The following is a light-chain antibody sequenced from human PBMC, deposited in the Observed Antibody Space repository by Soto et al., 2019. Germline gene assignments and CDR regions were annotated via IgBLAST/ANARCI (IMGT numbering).Light chain of an antibody. Sequence: EIVLTQSPGTLSLSPGERATLSCRASQSVSSNYLAWYQQKPGQAPRLLIYGASSRATGIPDRFIGSGSGTDFTLTISRLEPEYFAVYYCQQYGGSTRVTFGGGTKVEIK. CDR2: GAS. V-gene: IGKV3-20*01. CDR3: QQYGGSTRVT. CDR1: QSVSSNY. J-gene: IGKJ4*01.